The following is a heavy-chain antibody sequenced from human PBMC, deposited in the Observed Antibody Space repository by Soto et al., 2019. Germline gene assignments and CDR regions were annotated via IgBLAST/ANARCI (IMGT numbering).Heavy chain of an antibody. CDR2: MSYDGRNK. D-gene: IGHD6-13*01. CDR3: AKVKGIAAGWGMDV. CDR1: GFTFSSFA. V-gene: IGHV3-30*04. Sequence: QEQLVESGGGVVQPGRSLSLSCVASGFTFSSFAMHWVRQAPGKGLEWVAVMSYDGRNKNYADSVKGRVTISRDNSKNTLYLQMNSLRAEDTAVYYCAKVKGIAAGWGMDVWGQGTAVTVSS. J-gene: IGHJ6*02.